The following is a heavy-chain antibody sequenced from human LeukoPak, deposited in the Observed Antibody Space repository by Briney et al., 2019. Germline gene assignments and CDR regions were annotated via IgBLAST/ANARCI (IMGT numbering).Heavy chain of an antibody. Sequence: GGSLRLSCAASGFTFDDYGMSWVRQAPGKGLEWVSGINWNGGSTGYADSVKGRFTISRDNAKNSLYLQMNSLRAEDTALYYCARKSGLHERYYFDYWGQGTLVTVSS. CDR3: ARKSGLHERYYFDY. D-gene: IGHD2-21*02. J-gene: IGHJ4*02. CDR2: INWNGGST. V-gene: IGHV3-20*04. CDR1: GFTFDDYG.